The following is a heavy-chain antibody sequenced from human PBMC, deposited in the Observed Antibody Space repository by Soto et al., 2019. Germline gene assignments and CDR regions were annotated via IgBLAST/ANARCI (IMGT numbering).Heavy chain of an antibody. J-gene: IGHJ5*02. V-gene: IGHV3-74*01. D-gene: IGHD3-16*01. CDR1: GFTFSNYW. CDR3: VTSGGFDH. CDR2: INSDGSTR. Sequence: VQLMESGGGLVQPEGSLRLSCVASGFTFSNYWMHWVRQAPGKGLVWVSRINSDGSTRSYAESVKGRFTISRDNVKNTLYLQMNSLRAEDTAVYYCVTSGGFDHWGQGTLVTVSS.